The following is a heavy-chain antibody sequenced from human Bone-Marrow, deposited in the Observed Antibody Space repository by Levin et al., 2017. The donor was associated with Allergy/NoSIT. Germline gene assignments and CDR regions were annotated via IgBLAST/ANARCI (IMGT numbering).Heavy chain of an antibody. D-gene: IGHD2-21*02. V-gene: IGHV3-74*01. CDR2: IKSDGSDT. CDR3: ARSIVVATAVPGF. J-gene: IGHJ4*02. CDR1: GFTFSSYW. Sequence: LSLTCAASGFTFSSYWMHWVRQAPGKGLEWVSRIKSDGSDTTYADSVKGRFTISRDNAKNTLYLQMNSLRVEDTAVYFCARSIVVATAVPGFWGQGTLVTVSS.